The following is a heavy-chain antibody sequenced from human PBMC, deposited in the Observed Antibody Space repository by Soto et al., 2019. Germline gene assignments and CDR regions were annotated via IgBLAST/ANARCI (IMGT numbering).Heavy chain of an antibody. CDR2: IYPRDSDT. V-gene: IGHV5-51*01. CDR3: ARVRESTAAFDY. D-gene: IGHD2-8*02. J-gene: IGHJ4*02. Sequence: GESLKISCKGSGYSFTRYWIGWVRQMPGKGLEWMGIIYPRDSDTRYSPSFQGQVTTSADKSISTAYLQWSSLKASDTATYYCARVRESTAAFDYWGQGTLVTVSS. CDR1: GYSFTRYW.